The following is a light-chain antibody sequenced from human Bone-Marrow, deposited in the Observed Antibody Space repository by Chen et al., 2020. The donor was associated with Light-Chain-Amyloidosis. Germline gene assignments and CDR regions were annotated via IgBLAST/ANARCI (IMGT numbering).Light chain of an antibody. CDR2: GSS. CDR3: QQYGTSPLT. V-gene: IGKV3-20*01. Sequence: EIVLTQSLGTLSLSPGEGANLSCRASQTISSNYLTWYQQKFGQAPRLLIYGSSSRATGIPDRFTGSGSGTDFTLTINRLEPEDFAMCYCQQYGTSPLTFGGGTKVEIK. J-gene: IGKJ4*01. CDR1: QTISSNY.